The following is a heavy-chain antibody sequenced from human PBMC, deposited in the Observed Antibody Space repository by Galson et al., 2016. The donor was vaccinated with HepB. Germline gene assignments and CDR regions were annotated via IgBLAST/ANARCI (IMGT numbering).Heavy chain of an antibody. Sequence: SETLSLTCDVYGGSFSGYYWTWIRQSPEKGLEWIGEINHSGSTNYNPSLESRVTMSVDTSINQFSLKLRSVTAADTAVYYCASHCSGDACFFRFDDWGQGSLVTVSS. CDR1: GGSFSGYY. CDR2: INHSGST. CDR3: ASHCSGDACFFRFDD. J-gene: IGHJ4*02. V-gene: IGHV4-34*01. D-gene: IGHD2-21*02.